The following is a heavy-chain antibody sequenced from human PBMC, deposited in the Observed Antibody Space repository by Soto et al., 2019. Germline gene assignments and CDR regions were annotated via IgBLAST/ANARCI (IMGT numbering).Heavy chain of an antibody. J-gene: IGHJ3*02. D-gene: IGHD5-18*01. CDR2: IRSKANSYAT. CDR1: GFTFSGSA. V-gene: IGHV3-73*01. CDR3: TGDPGVDTAMDDAFDI. Sequence: EVQLVESGGGLVQPGGSLKLSCAASGFTFSGSAMHWVRQASGKGLEWVGRIRSKANSYATAYAASVKGRFTISRDDSKNTAYLQMNSLKTEDTAVYYCTGDPGVDTAMDDAFDIWGQGTMVTVSS.